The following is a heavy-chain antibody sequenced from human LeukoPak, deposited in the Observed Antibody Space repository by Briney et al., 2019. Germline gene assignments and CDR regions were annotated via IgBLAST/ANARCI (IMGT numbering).Heavy chain of an antibody. Sequence: GGSLRLSCAASGFTFSSYSMNWVRQAPGKGLEWVSSISSSSSYIYYAGSVKGRFTISRDNAKNSLYLQMNSLRAEDTAVYYCARDSRALIDYWGQGTLVTVSS. CDR1: GFTFSSYS. CDR2: ISSSSSYI. D-gene: IGHD2-2*01. J-gene: IGHJ4*02. V-gene: IGHV3-21*01. CDR3: ARDSRALIDY.